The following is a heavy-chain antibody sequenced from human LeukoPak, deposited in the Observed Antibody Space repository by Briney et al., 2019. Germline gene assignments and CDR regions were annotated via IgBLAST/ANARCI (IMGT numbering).Heavy chain of an antibody. D-gene: IGHD3-10*01. CDR2: IYYSGST. J-gene: IGHJ4*02. CDR3: AREAVPSYYYGSGRGSYFDY. CDR1: GGSITSSNYY. V-gene: IGHV4-39*07. Sequence: SETLSLTCTVSGGSITSSNYYWGWIRQPPGKGLEWIGNIYYSGSTYYNPSLKSRVTMSVDTSKNQFSLKLSSVTAADTAVYYCAREAVPSYYYGSGRGSYFDYWGQGTLVTVSS.